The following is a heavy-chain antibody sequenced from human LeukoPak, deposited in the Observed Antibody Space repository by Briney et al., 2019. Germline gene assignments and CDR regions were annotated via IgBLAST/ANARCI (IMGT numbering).Heavy chain of an antibody. J-gene: IGHJ4*02. CDR1: GFTFSSYA. Sequence: GGSLRLSCAASGFTFSSYAMSWVRQAPGKGLEWVSAISGSGGSTYYADSVKGRFTISRDNSKNTLYLQMNSLRVEDTAVYYCAKLGGYSGSYWSRYWGQGTLVTVSS. CDR2: ISGSGGST. CDR3: AKLGGYSGSYWSRY. D-gene: IGHD1-26*01. V-gene: IGHV3-23*01.